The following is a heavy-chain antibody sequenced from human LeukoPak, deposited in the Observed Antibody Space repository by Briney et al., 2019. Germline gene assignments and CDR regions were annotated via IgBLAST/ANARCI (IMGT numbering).Heavy chain of an antibody. V-gene: IGHV3-53*01. Sequence: GGSLRLSCAASGFTVSSNYMSWVRQAPGKGLEWVSVIYSGGSTYYADSVKGRFTISRDNSKNTLYLQMNSLRAEDTAVYYCARDHEGSGSYHYYYYGMDVWGQGTTVTVSS. D-gene: IGHD3-10*01. CDR2: IYSGGST. CDR1: GFTVSSNY. J-gene: IGHJ6*02. CDR3: ARDHEGSGSYHYYYYGMDV.